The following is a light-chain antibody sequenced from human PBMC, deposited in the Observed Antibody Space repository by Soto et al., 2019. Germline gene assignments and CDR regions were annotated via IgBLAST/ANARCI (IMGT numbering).Light chain of an antibody. CDR3: CSYAGSTTWV. CDR2: EGS. J-gene: IGLJ3*02. V-gene: IGLV2-23*01. CDR1: IRDVGSYNL. Sequence: QSALTQPASVSGSPGQSITISCTGTIRDVGSYNLVSWYQHHPGKAPKLMIYEGSKRPSGVSNRFSGSKSGNTASLTISGLQAEDEADYYCCSYAGSTTWVFGGGTKLTVL.